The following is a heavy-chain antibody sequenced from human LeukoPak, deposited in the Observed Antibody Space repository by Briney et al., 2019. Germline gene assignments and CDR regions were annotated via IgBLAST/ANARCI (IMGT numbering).Heavy chain of an antibody. CDR2: INSDGSFT. CDR3: ARELASGD. J-gene: IGHJ4*02. CDR1: GFTFSRYW. Sequence: GGSLRLSCAASGFTFSRYWMNWVRQAPGKGPVWVSTINSDGSFTSYADSVQGQFTISRDNAKNTLYLQMNSLRAEDTAVYYCARELASGDWGQGTLVTVSS. D-gene: IGHD6-13*01. V-gene: IGHV3-74*01.